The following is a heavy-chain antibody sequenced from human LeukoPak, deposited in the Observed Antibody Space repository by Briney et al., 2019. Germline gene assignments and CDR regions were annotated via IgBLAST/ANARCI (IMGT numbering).Heavy chain of an antibody. CDR2: ISSSGSTI. D-gene: IGHD4-17*01. J-gene: IGHJ4*02. V-gene: IGHV3-48*03. Sequence: GGSLRLSCAASGFTFSSYEMKWVRQAPGKGLEWVSYISSSGSTIYYADSVKGRFTISRDNSKNTLYLQMNSLRAEDTAVYYCAKGGLMTTVTTDFDYWGQGTLVTVSS. CDR1: GFTFSSYE. CDR3: AKGGLMTTVTTDFDY.